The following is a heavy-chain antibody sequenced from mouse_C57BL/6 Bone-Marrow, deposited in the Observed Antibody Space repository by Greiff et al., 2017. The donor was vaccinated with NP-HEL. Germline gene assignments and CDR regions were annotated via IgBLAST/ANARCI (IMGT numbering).Heavy chain of an antibody. CDR1: GYTFTSYW. D-gene: IGHD1-1*01. CDR2: IHPNSGST. Sequence: VQLQQPGAELVKPGASVKLSCKASGYTFTSYWMHWVKQRPGQGLEWIGMIHPNSGSTNYNEKFKSKATLTVDKSSSTAYMQLSSLTSEDSAVYYCARGHSSYYAMDYWGQGTSVTVSS. V-gene: IGHV1-64*01. J-gene: IGHJ4*01. CDR3: ARGHSSYYAMDY.